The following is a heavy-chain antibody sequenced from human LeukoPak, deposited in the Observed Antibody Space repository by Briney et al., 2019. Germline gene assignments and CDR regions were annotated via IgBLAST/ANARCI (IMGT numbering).Heavy chain of an antibody. J-gene: IGHJ4*02. CDR3: AIRAATGTFFDY. V-gene: IGHV3-23*01. CDR2: ISDNGGGT. CDR1: GFTFNTYP. D-gene: IGHD6-13*01. Sequence: GGSLRLSCAASGFTFNTYPMSWVRQAPGKGLEWVSLISDNGGGTYADSVKGRFTISRDNSKNTLYLQLSSLRAEDAAVYYCAIRAATGTFFDYWGQGTLVTVSS.